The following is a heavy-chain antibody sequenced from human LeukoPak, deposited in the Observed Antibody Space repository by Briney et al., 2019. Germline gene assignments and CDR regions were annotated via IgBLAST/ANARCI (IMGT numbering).Heavy chain of an antibody. D-gene: IGHD3-22*01. CDR2: ISYDGSNK. CDR1: GFTFSSYG. Sequence: GGSLRLSCAASGFTFSSYGMHWVRQAPGKGLEWVAVISYDGSNKYYADSVKGRFTISRDNSKNTLYLQMNSLRAEDTAVYYCARVGYYDSSGYYKTPVGAFDIWGQGTMVTVSS. CDR3: ARVGYYDSSGYYKTPVGAFDI. V-gene: IGHV3-30*03. J-gene: IGHJ3*02.